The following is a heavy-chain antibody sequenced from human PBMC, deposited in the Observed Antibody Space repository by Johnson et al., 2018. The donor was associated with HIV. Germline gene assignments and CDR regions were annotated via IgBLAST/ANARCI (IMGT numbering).Heavy chain of an antibody. Sequence: VQLVESGGGLVQPGGSLRLSCAVSGFTFSYYWMSWVRQAPGKGLEWVANIQQDGSEKYYVDSVKGRFTISRDNAKNSLYLQMNSLRAEDTAVYYCARETGDPVVPAARDAFDIWGQGTMVTVSS. D-gene: IGHD2-2*01. CDR1: GFTFSYYW. V-gene: IGHV3-7*01. CDR3: ARETGDPVVPAARDAFDI. CDR2: IQQDGSEK. J-gene: IGHJ3*02.